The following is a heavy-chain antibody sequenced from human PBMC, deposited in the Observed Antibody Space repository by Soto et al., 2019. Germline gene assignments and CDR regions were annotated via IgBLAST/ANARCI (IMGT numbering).Heavy chain of an antibody. D-gene: IGHD3-10*01. CDR3: AREEAVRIERWFDP. CDR1: GGSMSSVGSY. CDR2: VSYTGTT. J-gene: IGHJ5*02. V-gene: IGHV4-31*03. Sequence: SETLSLTCTVSGGSMSSVGSYWTWIRQHPGKGLEWIGYVSYTGTTHCNPSFKSRVSISVATSQNQFTLKLTSVTAADTTVYYCAREEAVRIERWFDPWGQGTQVTVSS.